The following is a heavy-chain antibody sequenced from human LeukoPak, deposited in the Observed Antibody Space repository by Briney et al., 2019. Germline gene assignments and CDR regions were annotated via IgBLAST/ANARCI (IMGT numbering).Heavy chain of an antibody. J-gene: IGHJ5*02. CDR3: ARVESTGYSSSWYGNWFDP. Sequence: SETLSLTCTVSGGSISSYYWSWIRQPPGKGLEWIGYIYYSGSTNYNPSLKSRVTISVDTSKNQFSLKLSSVTAADTAVYYCARVESTGYSSSWYGNWFDPWGQGTLVTVSS. CDR2: IYYSGST. D-gene: IGHD6-13*01. CDR1: GGSISSYY. V-gene: IGHV4-59*08.